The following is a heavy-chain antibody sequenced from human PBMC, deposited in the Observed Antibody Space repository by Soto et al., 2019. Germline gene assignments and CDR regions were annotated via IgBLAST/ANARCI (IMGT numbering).Heavy chain of an antibody. Sequence: GGSLRLSCVASGFTFSSYSMSWVRQAAGKGLEWVSGFRAGGDDGTTYYADSVKGRFTISRDNSKNTLFLQMNSLRAEDTAIYSCAKTVHSGSGSQYFDYFGQGTLVTVSS. CDR2: FRAGGDDGTT. D-gene: IGHD3-10*01. CDR1: GFTFSSYS. V-gene: IGHV3-23*01. J-gene: IGHJ4*02. CDR3: AKTVHSGSGSQYFDY.